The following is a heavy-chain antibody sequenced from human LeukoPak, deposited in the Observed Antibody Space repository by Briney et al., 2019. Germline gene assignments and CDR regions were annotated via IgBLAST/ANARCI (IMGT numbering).Heavy chain of an antibody. CDR2: INHSGST. CDR1: GGSFSGYY. V-gene: IGHV4-34*01. J-gene: IGHJ4*02. Sequence: PSETLSLTCAVYGGSFSGYYWSWIRQPPGKGLEWIGEINHSGSTNYNPSLKSRVTISVDTSKNQFSLKLSSVTAADTAVYYCARLAVAGWDYDYWGQGTLVTVSS. D-gene: IGHD6-19*01. CDR3: ARLAVAGWDYDY.